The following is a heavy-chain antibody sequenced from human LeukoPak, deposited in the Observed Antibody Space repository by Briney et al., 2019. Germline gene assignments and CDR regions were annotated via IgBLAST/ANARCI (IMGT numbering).Heavy chain of an antibody. CDR3: ARVNRTTVVTDY. CDR1: GGTFSSYA. D-gene: IGHD4-23*01. V-gene: IGHV1-69*05. Sequence: SVKVSCKASGGTFSSYAISWVRQAPGQGLEWMGGIIPIFGTANYAQKFQGRVTITTDESTSIAYMELSSLRSEDTAVYYCARVNRTTVVTDYWGQGTLVTVSS. CDR2: IIPIFGTA. J-gene: IGHJ4*02.